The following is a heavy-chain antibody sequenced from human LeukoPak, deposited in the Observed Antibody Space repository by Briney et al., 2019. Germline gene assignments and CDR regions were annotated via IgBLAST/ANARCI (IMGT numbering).Heavy chain of an antibody. J-gene: IGHJ4*02. V-gene: IGHV3-53*01. Sequence: PGGSLRLSCAASGFTVSSYYMNWVRQAPGKGLEWVSVIYSGGSTYYIDSVKGRFTIYRDNSKNTLYLQMNSLRAEDTAVYYCAKDGSYYFDYWGQGTLVTVSS. CDR2: IYSGGST. CDR1: GFTVSSYY. CDR3: AKDGSYYFDY.